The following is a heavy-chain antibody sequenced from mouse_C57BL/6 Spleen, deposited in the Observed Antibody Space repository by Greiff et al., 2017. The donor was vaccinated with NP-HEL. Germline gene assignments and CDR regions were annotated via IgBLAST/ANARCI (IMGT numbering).Heavy chain of an antibody. Sequence: EVQLVESGGGLVKPGGSLKLSCAASGFTFSSYAMSWVRQTPEKRLEWVATISDGGSYTYYPDNVKGRFTISRDNAKNNLYLQMSHLKSEDTAMYYCARAPFYGGTDYWGQGTTLTVSS. V-gene: IGHV5-4*01. CDR1: GFTFSSYA. CDR2: ISDGGSYT. D-gene: IGHD1-1*01. CDR3: ARAPFYGGTDY. J-gene: IGHJ2*01.